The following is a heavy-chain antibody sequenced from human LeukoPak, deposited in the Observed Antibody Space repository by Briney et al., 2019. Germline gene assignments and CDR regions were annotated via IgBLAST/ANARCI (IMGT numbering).Heavy chain of an antibody. D-gene: IGHD3-10*01. V-gene: IGHV3-48*01. J-gene: IGHJ4*02. CDR3: ARGNGPGSFIIDY. CDR1: GFIFTSHS. Sequence: GGSLRLSCAASGFIFTSHSMNWVRQAPGKGLEWVSFIDSSSGSIHYADSVRGRFTISRDNAKNLLYLQMNSLRAEDTAEYFCARGNGPGSFIIDYWGQGTLVAASS. CDR2: IDSSSGSI.